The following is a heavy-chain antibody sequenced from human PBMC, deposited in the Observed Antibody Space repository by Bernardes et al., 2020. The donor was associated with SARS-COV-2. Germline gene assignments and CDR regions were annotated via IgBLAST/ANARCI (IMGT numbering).Heavy chain of an antibody. CDR2: INWNGGST. V-gene: IGHV3-20*04. D-gene: IGHD6-13*01. J-gene: IGHJ4*02. CDR1: GFTFDDYG. Sequence: GSLRLSCAASGFTFDDYGMSWVRQVPGKGLEWVSGINWNGGSTGYAESVKGRFTISRDNAKNSLYLQMNSLRAEDTALYYCAREWGLSAGGTLDYWGQGTLVTVSS. CDR3: AREWGLSAGGTLDY.